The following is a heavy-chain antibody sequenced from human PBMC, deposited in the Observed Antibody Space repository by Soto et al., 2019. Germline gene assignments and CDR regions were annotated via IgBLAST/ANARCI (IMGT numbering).Heavy chain of an antibody. CDR1: GGSISSGGYY. CDR2: IYYSGST. J-gene: IGHJ6*02. Sequence: PSETLSLTCTVSGGSISSGGYYWSWIRQHPGKGLEWIGYIYYSGSTYYNPSLKSRVTISVDTSKNQFSLKLSSVTAADTAVYYCARYYYGSGSPSPRGYYGMDVWGQGTTVTVS. CDR3: ARYYYGSGSPSPRGYYGMDV. D-gene: IGHD3-10*01. V-gene: IGHV4-31*03.